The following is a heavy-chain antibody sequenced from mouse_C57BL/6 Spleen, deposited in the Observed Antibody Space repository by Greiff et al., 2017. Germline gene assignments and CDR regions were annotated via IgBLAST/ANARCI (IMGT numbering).Heavy chain of an antibody. D-gene: IGHD5-1*01. CDR2: IDPENGDT. Sequence: VQLQQSGAELVRPGASVKLSCKASGFNIKDDYMHWVKQRPEQGLEWIGRIDPENGDTEYASKFKGKATITADKSSNTAYLQLSSLTSEDTAVYYCTARCEYAGEGRYYWGQGTTLTVSS. CDR1: GFNIKDDY. J-gene: IGHJ2*01. V-gene: IGHV14-4*01. CDR3: TARCEYAGEGRYY.